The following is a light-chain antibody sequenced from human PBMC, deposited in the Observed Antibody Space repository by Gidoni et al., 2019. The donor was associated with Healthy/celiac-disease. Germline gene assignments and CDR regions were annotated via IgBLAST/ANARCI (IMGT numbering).Light chain of an antibody. Sequence: EIVMTQSPATLSVSPGERATLSCRASQSVISNLAWYHQKPGQSPRLLIYGASTRATGIPARFSGSVSGTEFTLTISSLQSEDFAVYYCQQYNNWWTFGQGTKVEIK. J-gene: IGKJ1*01. CDR3: QQYNNWWT. CDR1: QSVISN. CDR2: GAS. V-gene: IGKV3-15*01.